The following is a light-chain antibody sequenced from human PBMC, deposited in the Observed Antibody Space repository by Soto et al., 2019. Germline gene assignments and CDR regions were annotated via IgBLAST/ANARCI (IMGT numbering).Light chain of an antibody. CDR2: EDN. CDR3: QSYDSSNQV. CDR1: SGSIASNY. V-gene: IGLV6-57*02. Sequence: NFMLTQPHSVSESPGKTVTISCTGSSGSIASNYVQWYQQRPGSAPTTVIYEDNQRASGVPDRFSGSIDSSSNSASLTISGLKTEDEADYYCQSYDSSNQVFGGGTQLTVL. J-gene: IGLJ3*02.